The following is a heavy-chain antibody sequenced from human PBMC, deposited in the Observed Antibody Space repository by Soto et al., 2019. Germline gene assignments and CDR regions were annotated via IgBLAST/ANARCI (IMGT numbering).Heavy chain of an antibody. V-gene: IGHV1-18*04. J-gene: IGHJ5*02. CDR3: AREYSMVMVRGTTAWFDP. Sequence: ASVKVSCKASGYTFTSYGISWVRQAPGQGLEWMGWISAYNGNTNYAQKLQGRVTMTTDTSTSTAYMELRSLRSDDTAVYYCAREYSMVMVRGTTAWFDPWGQGTLVTVSS. CDR1: GYTFTSYG. CDR2: ISAYNGNT. D-gene: IGHD3-10*01.